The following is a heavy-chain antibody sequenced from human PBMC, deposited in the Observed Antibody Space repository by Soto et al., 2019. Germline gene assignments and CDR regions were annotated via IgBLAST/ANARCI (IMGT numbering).Heavy chain of an antibody. J-gene: IGHJ4*02. Sequence: QVQLQESGPGLVKPSQTLSLTCTVSGGSISSGGYYWSWIRHHPGNGREWSGYIYYSGSTYYNPSLNRRVTISADTSKNQFSMKLSSVTAADKAVSYCARAQYSSSWGGDDYWGQGTLVTVSS. CDR1: GGSISSGGYY. CDR3: ARAQYSSSWGGDDY. CDR2: IYYSGST. V-gene: IGHV4-31*03. D-gene: IGHD6-6*01.